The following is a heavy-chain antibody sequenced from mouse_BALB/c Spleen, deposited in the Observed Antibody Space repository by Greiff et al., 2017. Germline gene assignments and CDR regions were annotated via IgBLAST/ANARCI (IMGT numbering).Heavy chain of an antibody. V-gene: IGHV3-2*02. CDR3: ARSGSTWFAY. Sequence: EVQLVESGPGLVKPSQSLSLTCTVTGYSITSDYAWNWIRQFPGNKLEWMGYISYSGSTSYNPSLKSRISITRDTSKNQFFLQLNSVTTEDTATYYCARSGSTWFAYWGQGTLGTVSA. J-gene: IGHJ3*01. CDR1: GYSITSDYA. D-gene: IGHD1-1*01. CDR2: ISYSGST.